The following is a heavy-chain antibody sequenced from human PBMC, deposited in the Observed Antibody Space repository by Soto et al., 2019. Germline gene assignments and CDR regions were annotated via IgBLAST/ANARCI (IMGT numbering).Heavy chain of an antibody. Sequence: ASVKVSCKVSGYTLTELSMHWVRQAPGKGLEWMGGFDPEDGETIYAQKFQGRVTMTEDTSTDTAYMELSSLRSEDTAVYYCATGYGDYGGFDFWGQGTLGTVSS. V-gene: IGHV1-24*01. CDR1: GYTLTELS. CDR2: FDPEDGET. D-gene: IGHD4-17*01. J-gene: IGHJ4*02. CDR3: ATGYGDYGGFDF.